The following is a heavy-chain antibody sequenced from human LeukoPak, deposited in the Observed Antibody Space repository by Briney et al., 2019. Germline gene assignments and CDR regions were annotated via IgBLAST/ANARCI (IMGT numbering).Heavy chain of an antibody. CDR3: ARSQGDMDV. CDR1: GDSVSRKGAA. J-gene: IGHJ6*03. Sequence: SQTLSLTCAISGDSVSRKGAAWNWIRQSPSRGLEWLGRTSYSSKWYNDYAVSVKSRIIISADTSKNQFSLQLNSVTHEDSAVYYCARSQGDMDVWGKGTSVTVSS. V-gene: IGHV6-1*01. D-gene: IGHD1-26*01. CDR2: TSYSSKWYN.